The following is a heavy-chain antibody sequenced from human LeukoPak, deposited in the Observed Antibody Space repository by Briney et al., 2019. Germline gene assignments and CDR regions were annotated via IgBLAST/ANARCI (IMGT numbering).Heavy chain of an antibody. CDR2: ISGSGSGGST. CDR1: GFTFSSSA. CDR3: ARVKDYYYYMDV. J-gene: IGHJ6*03. Sequence: GGSLRLSCAASGFTFSSSAMSWVRQALGKGLEWVSNISGSGSGGSTYYVDSVKGRFTISRDNSKNTLYLQMNSLRAEDTAVYYCARVKDYYYYMDVWGKGTTVTISS. V-gene: IGHV3-23*01.